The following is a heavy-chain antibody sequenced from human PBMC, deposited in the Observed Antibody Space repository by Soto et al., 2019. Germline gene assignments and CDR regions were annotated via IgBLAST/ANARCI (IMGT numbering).Heavy chain of an antibody. D-gene: IGHD3-22*01. V-gene: IGHV3-23*01. CDR2: ISGSDGST. Sequence: GGSLRLSCAASGFTFTSYAMSWVRQAPGKGLEWVSGISGSDGSTYYADSVKGRFTISRDNSKNTLYLQMNSLRAEDTAVYYCAKEIGSAYYLFDYWGQGTLVTVSS. J-gene: IGHJ4*02. CDR1: GFTFTSYA. CDR3: AKEIGSAYYLFDY.